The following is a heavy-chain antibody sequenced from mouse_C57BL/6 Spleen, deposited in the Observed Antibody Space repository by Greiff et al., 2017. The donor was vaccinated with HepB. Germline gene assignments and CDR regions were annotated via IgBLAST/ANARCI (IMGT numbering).Heavy chain of an antibody. V-gene: IGHV3-6*01. CDR2: ISYDGSN. D-gene: IGHD2-1*01. Sequence: EVKLEESGPGLVKPSQSLSLTCSVTGYSITSGYYWNWIRQFPGNKLEWMGYISYDGSNNYNPSLKNRISITRDTSKNQFFLKLNSVTTEDTATYYCARLYGNYLAMDYWGQGTSVTVSS. CDR3: ARLYGNYLAMDY. J-gene: IGHJ4*01. CDR1: GYSITSGYY.